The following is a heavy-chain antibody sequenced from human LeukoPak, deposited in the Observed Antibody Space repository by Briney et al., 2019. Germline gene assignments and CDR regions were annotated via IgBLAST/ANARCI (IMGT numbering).Heavy chain of an antibody. Sequence: GGSLRLSCAASGFTFSSYAMHWVRQAPGKGLEWVTFIRNDGSNKYYADSVKGRFTISRDNAKNSLYLQMNSLRAEDTAVYYCARDRAAYSSSWYGYLKRRPLTQAAFDYWGQGTLVTVSS. D-gene: IGHD6-13*01. J-gene: IGHJ4*02. V-gene: IGHV3-30*02. CDR2: IRNDGSNK. CDR1: GFTFSSYA. CDR3: ARDRAAYSSSWYGYLKRRPLTQAAFDY.